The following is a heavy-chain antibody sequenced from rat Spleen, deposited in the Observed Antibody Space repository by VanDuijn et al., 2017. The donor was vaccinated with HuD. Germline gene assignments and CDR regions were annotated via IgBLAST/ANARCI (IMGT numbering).Heavy chain of an antibody. CDR2: ISSEGVNT. CDR3: ARARPRWGVMDA. D-gene: IGHD3-1*01. Sequence: EVQLVESGGGLVQPGRSLQLSCVASGFTFSGYWMYWIRQAPGKGLEWVSSISSEGVNTYYPDSVKGRFTISRDNAKNTQYLQMDSLRSEDTATYYCARARPRWGVMDAWGQGASVTVSS. V-gene: IGHV5-58*01. J-gene: IGHJ4*01. CDR1: GFTFSGYW.